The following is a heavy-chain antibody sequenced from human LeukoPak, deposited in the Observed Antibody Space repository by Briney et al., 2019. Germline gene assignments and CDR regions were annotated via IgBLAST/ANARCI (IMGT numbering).Heavy chain of an antibody. CDR3: ARQWLVSPLFDY. Sequence: RASETLSLTCAVYGGSVSGYYWSWIRQPPGKGLEWIGEINHSGSTNYNPSLKSRVTISVDTSKNQLSLKLSSMTAADTAVYYCARQWLVSPLFDYWGQGTLVTVSS. D-gene: IGHD6-19*01. CDR2: INHSGST. CDR1: GGSVSGYY. V-gene: IGHV4-34*01. J-gene: IGHJ4*02.